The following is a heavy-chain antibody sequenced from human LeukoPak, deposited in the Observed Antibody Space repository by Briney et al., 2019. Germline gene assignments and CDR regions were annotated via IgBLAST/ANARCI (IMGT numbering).Heavy chain of an antibody. D-gene: IGHD6-13*01. J-gene: IGHJ4*02. CDR1: GFTFDDYG. CDR3: ARAPWYGPPDY. CDR2: ISSSSSYI. V-gene: IGHV3-21*01. Sequence: GGSLRLSCAASGFTFDDYGMSWVRQAPGKGLEWVSSISSSSSYIYYADSVKGRFTISRDNAKNSLYLQMNSLRAEDTAVYYCARAPWYGPPDYWGQGTLVTVSS.